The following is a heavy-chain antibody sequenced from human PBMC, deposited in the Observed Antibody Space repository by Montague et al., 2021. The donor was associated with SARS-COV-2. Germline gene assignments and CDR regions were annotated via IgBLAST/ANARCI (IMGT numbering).Heavy chain of an antibody. D-gene: IGHD3-22*01. Sequence: LRLSWAASGFTFSSYEMNWVRQPPGKGLEWIGSIYYTGNTYYNPSLKSRVTISVVTSKNHFTLKLSSVTAAETAVYYCARLKRYFDSSGSPSAFDFWGQGTKVTVSS. CDR1: GFTFSSYE. J-gene: IGHJ3*01. V-gene: IGHV4-39*02. CDR3: ARLKRYFDSSGSPSAFDF. CDR2: IYYTGNT.